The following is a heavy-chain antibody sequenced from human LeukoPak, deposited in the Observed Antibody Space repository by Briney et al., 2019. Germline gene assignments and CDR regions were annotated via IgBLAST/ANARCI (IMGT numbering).Heavy chain of an antibody. CDR2: ISWNSGSI. J-gene: IGHJ6*03. Sequence: GRSLRLSCAASGFTFDDYAMHWVRQAPGKGLEWVSGISWNSGSIGYADSVKGRFTTSRDNAKNSLYLQMNSLRAEDTALYYCAKDLLPNYYYYYMDVWGKGTTVTVSS. CDR1: GFTFDDYA. CDR3: AKDLLPNYYYYYMDV. V-gene: IGHV3-9*01.